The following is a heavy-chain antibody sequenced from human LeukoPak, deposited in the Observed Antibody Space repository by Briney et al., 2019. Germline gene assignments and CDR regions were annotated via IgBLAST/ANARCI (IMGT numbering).Heavy chain of an antibody. Sequence: SETLSLTCTVSGGSISSGGYYWSWIRQHPGKGLEWIGYIYYSGSTYYNPSLKSRDTISVDTSKNQFSLKLSSVTAADTAVYYCAREANLNGGYNLSFDPWGQGTLVTVSS. CDR3: AREANLNGGYNLSFDP. V-gene: IGHV4-31*03. D-gene: IGHD5-18*01. CDR2: IYYSGST. CDR1: GGSISSGGYY. J-gene: IGHJ5*02.